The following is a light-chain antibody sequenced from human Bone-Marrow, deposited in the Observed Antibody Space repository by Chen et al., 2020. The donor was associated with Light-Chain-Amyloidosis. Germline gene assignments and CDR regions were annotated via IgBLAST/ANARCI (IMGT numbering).Light chain of an antibody. Sequence: DIVMTQSPDSLAVSLGERATINCKSSQSVLYSSNNNNYLAWYQHKPGQPPKLLIYWASTRQFGVPDRFSGSGYGTDFTLTISSLQAEDVAVYYCQQYYSTPITFGQGTRLEIK. CDR2: WAS. CDR1: QSVLYSSNNNNY. J-gene: IGKJ5*01. V-gene: IGKV4-1*01. CDR3: QQYYSTPIT.